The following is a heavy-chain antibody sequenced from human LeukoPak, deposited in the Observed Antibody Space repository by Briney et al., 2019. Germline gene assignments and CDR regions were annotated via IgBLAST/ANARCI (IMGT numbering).Heavy chain of an antibody. J-gene: IGHJ4*02. D-gene: IGHD3-22*01. CDR1: RFTFSNAW. CDR2: ISGSGGSR. CDR3: AKEYDSSGYFDY. Sequence: PGGSLRLSCAASRFTFSNAWMSWVRQAPGKGLEWVSAISGSGGSRYYADSVKGRFTISRDNSKNTLSLQMNSLRAEDTAVYYCAKEYDSSGYFDYWGQGTLVTVSS. V-gene: IGHV3-23*01.